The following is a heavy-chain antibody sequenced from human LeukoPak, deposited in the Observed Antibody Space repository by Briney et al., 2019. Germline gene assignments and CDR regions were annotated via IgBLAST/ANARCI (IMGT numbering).Heavy chain of an antibody. CDR1: GFTFSSYA. Sequence: GSLRLSCAASGFTFSSYAMHWVRQAPDKGLQWVAVISYDGYRTYYPDSVRGRFTISRDNFKNTVYLQMISVTAEDTAMYFCAKGLGTGSVLARPLHYWGQGTLVTVSS. J-gene: IGHJ4*02. CDR3: AKGLGTGSVLARPLHY. D-gene: IGHD3-10*01. V-gene: IGHV3-30*04. CDR2: ISYDGYRT.